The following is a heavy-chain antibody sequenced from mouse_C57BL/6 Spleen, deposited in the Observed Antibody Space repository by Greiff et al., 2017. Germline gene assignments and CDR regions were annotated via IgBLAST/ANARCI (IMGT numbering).Heavy chain of an antibody. Sequence: EVQLQESGPGLVKPSQSLSLTCSVTGYSITSGYYWNWIRQFPGNKLEWMGYISYDGSNNYNPSLKNRISITRDTSKNQFFLKLNSVTTEDTATYYCARGDHAMDYWGQGTSVTVSS. CDR3: ARGDHAMDY. CDR1: GYSITSGYY. CDR2: ISYDGSN. J-gene: IGHJ4*01. V-gene: IGHV3-6*01.